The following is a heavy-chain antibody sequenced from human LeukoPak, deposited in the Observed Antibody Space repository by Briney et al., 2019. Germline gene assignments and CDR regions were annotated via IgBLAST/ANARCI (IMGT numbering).Heavy chain of an antibody. CDR1: KFTFSTSW. J-gene: IGHJ1*01. CDR2: INQDGSAQ. Sequence: GGSLRLSCAASKFTFSTSWMTWVRQAPGKGLEWVANINQDGSAQVYVDSVKGRFTISRDNSKNTLYLQMNSLRVEDTAVYYCAKDPSSMSPAEYFQHWGQGTLVTVSS. V-gene: IGHV3-7*03. D-gene: IGHD2-2*01. CDR3: AKDPSSMSPAEYFQH.